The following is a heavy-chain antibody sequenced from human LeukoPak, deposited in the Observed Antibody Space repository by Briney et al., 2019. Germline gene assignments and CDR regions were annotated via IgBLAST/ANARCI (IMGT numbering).Heavy chain of an antibody. J-gene: IGHJ4*02. D-gene: IGHD4-17*01. V-gene: IGHV4-31*03. Sequence: SETLSLTCTVSGGSISSGGYYWRWIRQHPGKGLEWIGYIYYSGSTYYNPSLKSRVNISVDTSKNQFSLKLSSVTAADTAVYYCAREFRTDYGDLDYFDYWGQGTLVTVSS. CDR1: GGSISSGGYY. CDR3: AREFRTDYGDLDYFDY. CDR2: IYYSGST.